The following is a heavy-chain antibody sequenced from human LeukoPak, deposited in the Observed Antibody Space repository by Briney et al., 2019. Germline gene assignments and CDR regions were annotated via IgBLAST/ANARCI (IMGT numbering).Heavy chain of an antibody. Sequence: SETLSLTCTVSGGSISSYYWSWIRQPPGKGLEWIGYIYTSGSTNYNPSLKSRVTISIVTSKNQFSLKLSSVTAADTAVYYCARHKSSVTTIDYWGQETLVTVSS. V-gene: IGHV4-4*09. D-gene: IGHD4-17*01. CDR1: GGSISSYY. CDR3: ARHKSSVTTIDY. J-gene: IGHJ4*02. CDR2: IYTSGST.